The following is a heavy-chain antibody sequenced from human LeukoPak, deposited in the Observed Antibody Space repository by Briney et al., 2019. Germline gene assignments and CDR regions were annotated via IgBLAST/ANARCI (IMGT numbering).Heavy chain of an antibody. V-gene: IGHV4-34*01. D-gene: IGHD6-13*01. J-gene: IGHJ4*02. CDR1: GGSFSGYY. CDR3: ASSSSWGYYFDY. Sequence: KPSETLSLTCAVDGGSFSGYYWSWIRQPPGKGLEWIGEISHSGSTNYNPSLKSRVTISVDTSKNQFSLKLSSVTAADTAVYYCASSSSWGYYFDYWGQGTLVTVSS. CDR2: ISHSGST.